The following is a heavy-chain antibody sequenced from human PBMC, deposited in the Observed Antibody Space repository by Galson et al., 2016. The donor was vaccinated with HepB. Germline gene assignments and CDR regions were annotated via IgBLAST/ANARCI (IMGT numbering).Heavy chain of an antibody. CDR1: GDSVSSNIAA. CDR2: TFYRSKWYN. J-gene: IGHJ3*02. Sequence: CAISGDSVSSNIAAWNWIRQSPSRGLEWLGRTFYRSKWYNDYAISVRSRITINPDTSKNQYSLQLNSVTPDDTAVYYRARDPARVGFQTGAFDIWGQGTMVTVSS. CDR3: ARDPARVGFQTGAFDI. V-gene: IGHV6-1*01. D-gene: IGHD1-26*01.